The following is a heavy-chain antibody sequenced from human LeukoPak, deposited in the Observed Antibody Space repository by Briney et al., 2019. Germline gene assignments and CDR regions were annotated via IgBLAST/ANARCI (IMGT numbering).Heavy chain of an antibody. J-gene: IGHJ4*02. D-gene: IGHD6-19*01. CDR3: ARGFSSGWSRFDY. CDR2: INTNTGNP. Sequence: ASVKVSCKASGYSFTTFGMNWVRQAPGQGLEWMGWINTNTGNPTYAQGFTGRFVFSLDTSVSTAYLQIGSLKSEDSAVYYCARGFSSGWSRFDYWGQGTLVTVSS. CDR1: GYSFTTFG. V-gene: IGHV7-4-1*01.